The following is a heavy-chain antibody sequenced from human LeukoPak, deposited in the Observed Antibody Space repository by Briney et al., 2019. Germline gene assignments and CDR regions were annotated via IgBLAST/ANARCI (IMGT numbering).Heavy chain of an antibody. Sequence: GGSLRLSCAASGFTFTGYAMSWVRQAPGKGLEWVSYISSSGSTIYYADSVKSRFTISRDNAKNSLYLQMNSLRAEDTAVYYCARVMITFGGPYRGAFDIWGQGTMVTVSS. CDR2: ISSSGSTI. J-gene: IGHJ3*02. V-gene: IGHV3-11*01. CDR1: GFTFTGYA. CDR3: ARVMITFGGPYRGAFDI. D-gene: IGHD3-16*01.